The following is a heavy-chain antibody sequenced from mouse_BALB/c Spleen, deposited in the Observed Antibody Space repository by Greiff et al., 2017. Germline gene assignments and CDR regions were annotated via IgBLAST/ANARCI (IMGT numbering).Heavy chain of an antibody. Sequence: EVQLVESGGGLVKPGGSLKLSCAASGFTFSSYAMSWVRQTPEKRLEWVATISSGGSYTYYPDSVKGRFTISRDNAKNTLYLQMSSLRSEDTAMYYCARQEGNFYFDYWGQGTTLTVSS. J-gene: IGHJ2*01. CDR3: ARQEGNFYFDY. CDR1: GFTFSSYA. V-gene: IGHV5-9-3*01. CDR2: ISSGGSYT. D-gene: IGHD2-1*01.